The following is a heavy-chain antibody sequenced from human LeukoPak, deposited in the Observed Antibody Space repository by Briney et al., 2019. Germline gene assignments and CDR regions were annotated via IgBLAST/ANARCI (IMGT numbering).Heavy chain of an antibody. J-gene: IGHJ4*02. V-gene: IGHV1-18*01. D-gene: IGHD3-22*01. CDR3: ARVEGTMRGNY. Sequence: ASVTVSFKASGYIFNRYGIRWVGQAPGQGGEWMGWISAYNGNTNYAQKLQGRVTITTDTSTSTAYMELRSLRSDDTAVYYCARVEGTMRGNYWGQGTLVTVSS. CDR2: ISAYNGNT. CDR1: GYIFNRYG.